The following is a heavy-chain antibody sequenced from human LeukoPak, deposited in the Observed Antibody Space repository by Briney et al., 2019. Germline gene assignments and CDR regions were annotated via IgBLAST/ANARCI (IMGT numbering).Heavy chain of an antibody. CDR2: INWNGGST. D-gene: IGHD2-8*02. CDR1: GFTFDDYG. Sequence: GGSLRLSCAASGFTFDDYGMSWVRQAPGKGLEWVSGINWNGGSTGYADSVKGRFTISRDNAKNSLYLQMNSLRAEDTAIYYCATYRQVLLPFESWGQGTLVAVSS. CDR3: ATYRQVLLPFES. V-gene: IGHV3-20*04. J-gene: IGHJ4*02.